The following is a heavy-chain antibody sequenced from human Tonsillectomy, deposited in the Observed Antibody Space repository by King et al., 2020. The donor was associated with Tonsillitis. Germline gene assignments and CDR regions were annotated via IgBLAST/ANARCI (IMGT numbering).Heavy chain of an antibody. J-gene: IGHJ4*02. CDR1: GGSISSYY. CDR3: ARGGDFWSGYPYYFDY. Sequence: LQLQESGPGLVKPSETLSLTCTVSGGSISSYYWSWIRQPPGKGLEWIGYIYYSGSINYNPSLKSRVTISVDTSKNQFSLKLSSVTAADTAVYYCARGGDFWSGYPYYFDYWGQGTLVTVSS. D-gene: IGHD3-3*01. V-gene: IGHV4-59*01. CDR2: IYYSGSI.